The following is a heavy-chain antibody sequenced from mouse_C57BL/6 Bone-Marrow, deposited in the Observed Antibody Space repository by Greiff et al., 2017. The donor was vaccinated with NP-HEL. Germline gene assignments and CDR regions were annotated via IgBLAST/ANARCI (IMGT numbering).Heavy chain of an antibody. V-gene: IGHV1-81*01. J-gene: IGHJ1*03. D-gene: IGHD1-1*01. CDR3: ARERYGNSYVYFDV. CDR1: GYTFTSYG. Sequence: QVQLKESGAELARPGASVKLSCKASGYTFTSYGISWVKQRTGQGLEWIGEIYPRSGNTYYNAKFKGKATLTADKSSSTAYMELRSLTSEDSAVYFCARERYGNSYVYFDVWGTATTVTVSS. CDR2: IYPRSGNT.